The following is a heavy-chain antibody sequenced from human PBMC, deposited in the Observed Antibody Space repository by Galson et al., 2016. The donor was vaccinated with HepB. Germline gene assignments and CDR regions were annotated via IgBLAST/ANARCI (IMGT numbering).Heavy chain of an antibody. CDR1: GFAFDEYA. CDR2: ISWDSETI. CDR3: VKDRRVTTGVFES. Sequence: SLRLSCAASGFAFDEYALHWVRQGPGKGLEWVSGISWDSETIDYVDSVRGRFRITRDNAEKSLFLQMNSLRQEDTGVYYCVKDRRVTTGVFESWGQGTLVVVSS. J-gene: IGHJ4*02. D-gene: IGHD4-23*01. V-gene: IGHV3-9*01.